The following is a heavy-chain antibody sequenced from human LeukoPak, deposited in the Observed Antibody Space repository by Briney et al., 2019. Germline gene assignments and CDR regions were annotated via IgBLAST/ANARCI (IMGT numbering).Heavy chain of an antibody. J-gene: IGHJ4*02. V-gene: IGHV1-2*02. CDR2: INPNSGGT. CDR1: GYAFTGYY. CDR3: ARSKERSSSRSFRYYFDY. D-gene: IGHD6-13*01. Sequence: ASVKVSCKASGYAFTGYYMHWVRQAPGQGLEWMGWINPNSGGTNYAQKFQGRVTMTRGTSISTAYMELSRLRSDDTAVYYCARSKERSSSRSFRYYFDYWGQGTLVTVSS.